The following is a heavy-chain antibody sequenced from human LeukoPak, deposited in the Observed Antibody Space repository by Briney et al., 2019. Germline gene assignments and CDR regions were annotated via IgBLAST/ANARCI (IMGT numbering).Heavy chain of an antibody. J-gene: IGHJ4*02. CDR2: IKQDGSEK. CDR3: ARVEMATIQNIDY. CDR1: GFIFYTHW. D-gene: IGHD5-24*01. Sequence: GGSLRLSCAASGFIFYTHWMSWVRQAPGKGLEWVANIKQDGSEKYYVDSVKGRFTISRDNAKNSLYLQMNSLRAEDTAVYYCARVEMATIQNIDYWGQGTLVTVSS. V-gene: IGHV3-7*04.